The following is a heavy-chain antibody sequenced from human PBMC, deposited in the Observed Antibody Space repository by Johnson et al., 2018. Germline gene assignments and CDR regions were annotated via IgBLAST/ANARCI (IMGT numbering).Heavy chain of an antibody. V-gene: IGHV3-9*01. CDR2: ISWNSGSI. J-gene: IGHJ6*03. CDR1: GFTFDDYA. CDR3: AKDIRFSGPKGAYYFYYYMDV. D-gene: IGHD3-3*01. Sequence: EVQLVESGGGLVQPGRSLRLSCAASGFTFDDYAMHWVRQAPWKGVEWVLGISWNSGSICYADAVKGRFTVSSDKAKNSLYLQMNSLRAEDTALDYCAKDIRFSGPKGAYYFYYYMDVWGKGTTVTVSS.